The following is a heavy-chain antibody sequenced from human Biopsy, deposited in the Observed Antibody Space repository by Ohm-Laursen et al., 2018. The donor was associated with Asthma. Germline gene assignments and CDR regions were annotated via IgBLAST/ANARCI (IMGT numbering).Heavy chain of an antibody. CDR2: IYYSGTT. D-gene: IGHD6-13*01. CDR3: VRGSSSWHHGPFHCYYGLDV. CDR1: SGSGGYMRSGNYY. V-gene: IGHV4-39*01. Sequence: TLSLTCSLSSGSGGYMRSGNYYWGWIRQPPGKGLEWIGGIYYSGTTSYNPSLESRVTVSADTSKNQFSLKLTSVTAADTAVYYCVRGSSSWHHGPFHCYYGLDVWGQGTTATVSS. J-gene: IGHJ6*02.